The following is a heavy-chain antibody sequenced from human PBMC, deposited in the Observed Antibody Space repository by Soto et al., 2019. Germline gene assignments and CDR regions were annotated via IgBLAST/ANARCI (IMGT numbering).Heavy chain of an antibody. J-gene: IGHJ1*01. D-gene: IGHD6-19*01. CDR2: IKQDGSEK. CDR1: GFTFSSYW. V-gene: IGHV3-7*01. CDR3: AREVPGYSSGWYNLEYFQH. Sequence: EVQLVESGGGLVQPGGSLRLSCAASGFTFSSYWMSWVRQAPGKGLEWVANIKQDGSEKYYVDSVKGRFTISRDNAKNSLYLQMNSLRAEDTAVYYCAREVPGYSSGWYNLEYFQHWGQGTLVTVSS.